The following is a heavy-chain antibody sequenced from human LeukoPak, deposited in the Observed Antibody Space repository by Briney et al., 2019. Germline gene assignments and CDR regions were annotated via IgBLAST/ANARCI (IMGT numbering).Heavy chain of an antibody. D-gene: IGHD6-6*01. V-gene: IGHV4-34*01. Sequence: SETLSHTCAVYGGSFSGYYWSWIRQPPGKGLEWIGEINHSGSTNYNPSLKSRVTISVDTSKHHFSLKLSSVTAADTAVYYRARALSIAGRSWYFDLWGRGTLVTVSS. CDR3: ARALSIAGRSWYFDL. J-gene: IGHJ2*01. CDR2: INHSGST. CDR1: GGSFSGYY.